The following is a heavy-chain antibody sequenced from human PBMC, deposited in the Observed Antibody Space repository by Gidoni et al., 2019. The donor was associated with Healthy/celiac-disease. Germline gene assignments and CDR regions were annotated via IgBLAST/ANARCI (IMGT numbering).Heavy chain of an antibody. D-gene: IGHD2-21*01. CDR2: ISYDGSNK. V-gene: IGHV3-30*18. J-gene: IGHJ3*02. CDR3: AKLPGGEDDAFDI. CDR1: GFPFSSYG. Sequence: QVQLVESGGGVVQPGRSLRLSCAASGFPFSSYGMHWVRQATGKGLEWVAVISYDGSNKYYADSVKGRFTISRDNSKNTLYLQMNSLRAEDTAVYYCAKLPGGEDDAFDIWGQGTMVTVSS.